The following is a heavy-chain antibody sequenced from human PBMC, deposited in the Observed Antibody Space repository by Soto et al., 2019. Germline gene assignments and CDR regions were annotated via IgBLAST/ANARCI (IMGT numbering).Heavy chain of an antibody. CDR1: GFTFSSYA. Sequence: PGGSLRLSCAASGFTFSSYAMHWVRQAPGKGLEWVAVISYDGSNKYYADSVKGRFTISRDNSKNTLYLQMNSLRAEDTAVYYCARDGVQLSGMDVWGQGTTVTV. CDR3: ARDGVQLSGMDV. CDR2: ISYDGSNK. V-gene: IGHV3-30-3*01. D-gene: IGHD5-18*01. J-gene: IGHJ6*02.